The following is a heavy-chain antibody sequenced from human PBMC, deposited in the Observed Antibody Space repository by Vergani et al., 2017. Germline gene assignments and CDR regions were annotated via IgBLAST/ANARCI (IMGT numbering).Heavy chain of an antibody. CDR3: ARTRWEPPPRPSYYFDY. Sequence: EVQLVESGGGLVQPGGSLRLSCAASGFTFSSYEMNWVRQAPGKGLEWVSYISSSGSTIYYADSVKGRFTISRDNAKNSLYLQMNSLRAEDTAVYYCARTRWEPPPRPSYYFDYWCQGTLVTVSS. V-gene: IGHV3-48*03. CDR1: GFTFSSYE. CDR2: ISSSGSTI. J-gene: IGHJ4*02. D-gene: IGHD1-26*01.